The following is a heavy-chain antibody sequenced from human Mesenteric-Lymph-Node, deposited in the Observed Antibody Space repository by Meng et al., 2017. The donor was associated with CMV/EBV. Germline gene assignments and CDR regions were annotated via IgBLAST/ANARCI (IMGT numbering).Heavy chain of an antibody. D-gene: IGHD1-1*01. Sequence: ASVKVSCKASGYSFTNYDINWVRQATGQGLEWMGWMNPSSGNTGYAQKFQGRVTMTRDTSISTAYMELSSLRSEDTARYYCARGDWDVAFDIWGQGTMVTVSS. V-gene: IGHV1-8*01. J-gene: IGHJ3*02. CDR3: ARGDWDVAFDI. CDR1: GYSFTNYD. CDR2: MNPSSGNT.